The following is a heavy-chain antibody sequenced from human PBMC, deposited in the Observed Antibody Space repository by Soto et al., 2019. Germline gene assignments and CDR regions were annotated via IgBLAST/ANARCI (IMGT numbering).Heavy chain of an antibody. CDR3: ARNLGIWGYFFDS. V-gene: IGHV3-48*01. D-gene: IGHD7-27*01. CDR2: ISSSSRTI. Sequence: GGSLRLSCAASGFTFSSYNMNWVRQTPGKGLEWVSYISSSSRTIYYADSVKGRFTISRDNAKNSLYLQMNSLRAEDTAVYYCARNLGIWGYFFDSWGQGTLVTVSS. J-gene: IGHJ4*02. CDR1: GFTFSSYN.